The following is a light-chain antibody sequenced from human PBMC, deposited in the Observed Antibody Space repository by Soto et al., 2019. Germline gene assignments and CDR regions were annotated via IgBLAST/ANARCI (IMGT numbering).Light chain of an antibody. J-gene: IGKJ1*01. CDR2: DAS. CDR3: QQYNTYSKT. Sequence: DIQMTQSPSTLSASVVDRGTSTFLASQSISNWLAWYQQRPGKAPKLLIFDASSLESGVPSRFSGSGSGTEFTLTISSLQPDDFATYYCQQYNTYSKTFGQGTKVDIK. V-gene: IGKV1-5*01. CDR1: QSISNW.